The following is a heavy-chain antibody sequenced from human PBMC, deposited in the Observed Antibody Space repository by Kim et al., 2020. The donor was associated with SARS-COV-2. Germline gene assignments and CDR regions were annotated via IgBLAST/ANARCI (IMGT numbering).Heavy chain of an antibody. D-gene: IGHD2-2*01. CDR2: ISGSGGST. V-gene: IGHV3-23*01. Sequence: GGSLRLSCAASGFTFSSYAMSWVRQAPGKGLEWVSAISGSGGSTYYADSVKGRFTISRDNSKNTLYLQMNSLRAEDTAVYYCAKGYRSMYYYYGMDVWGQGTTVTVSS. CDR3: AKGYRSMYYYYGMDV. J-gene: IGHJ6*02. CDR1: GFTFSSYA.